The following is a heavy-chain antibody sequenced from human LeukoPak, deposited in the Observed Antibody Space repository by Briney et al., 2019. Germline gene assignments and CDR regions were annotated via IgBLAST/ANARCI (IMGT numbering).Heavy chain of an antibody. CDR3: ANCVRGYSYGYRGMDV. J-gene: IGHJ6*02. CDR1: GFTSSSYA. V-gene: IGHV3-23*01. CDR2: ISGSGGST. D-gene: IGHD5-18*01. Sequence: GGSLRLSCAASGFTSSSYAMSWVRQAPGKGLEWVSAISGSGGSTYYADSVKGRFTISRDNSKNTLYLQMNSLRAEDTAVYYCANCVRGYSYGYRGMDVWGQGTTVTVSS.